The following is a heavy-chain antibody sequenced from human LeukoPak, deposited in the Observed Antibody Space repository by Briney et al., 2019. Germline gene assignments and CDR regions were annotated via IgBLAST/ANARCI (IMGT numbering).Heavy chain of an antibody. D-gene: IGHD6-13*01. J-gene: IGHJ6*03. V-gene: IGHV3-21*01. CDR3: ARGGMGYYYYYYMDV. Sequence: KPGGSLRLSCAASGFTFSSYSMNWVRQAPGKGLEWVSSISSSSSYIYYADSVKGRFTISRDNAKNSLYLQMNSLRAEDTAVYYCARGGMGYYYYYYMDVWGKGTTVTVSS. CDR2: ISSSSSYI. CDR1: GFTFSSYS.